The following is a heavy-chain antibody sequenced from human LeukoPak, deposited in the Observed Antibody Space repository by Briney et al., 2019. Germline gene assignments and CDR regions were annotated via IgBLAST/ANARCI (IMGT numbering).Heavy chain of an antibody. D-gene: IGHD6-13*01. CDR1: GFTFSSYA. CDR2: ISGSGGST. Sequence: GGSLRLSCAASGFTFSSYAMSWVRQAPGKGLEWVSAISGSGGSTYYADSVKGRFTISRDNSKNTLYLQMNSLRAEDTAVYYCARGDSSSRGAYFDYWGQGTLVTVSS. V-gene: IGHV3-23*01. CDR3: ARGDSSSRGAYFDY. J-gene: IGHJ4*02.